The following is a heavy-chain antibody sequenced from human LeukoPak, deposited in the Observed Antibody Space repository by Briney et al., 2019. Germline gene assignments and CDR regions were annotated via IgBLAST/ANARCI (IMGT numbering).Heavy chain of an antibody. CDR2: TYYRSKWYY. V-gene: IGHV6-1*01. CDR1: GDSVSSDSAA. CDR3: ARILWLRYGAFDY. Sequence: SQTLSLTCAISGDSVSSDSAAWNWVRQSPSRGLEWLGRTYYRSKWYYEFAASVKSLIVINPDTSKNQFSLQLNSVTREDTAVYYCARILWLRYGAFDYWGQGILVSVSS. D-gene: IGHD5-12*01. J-gene: IGHJ4*02.